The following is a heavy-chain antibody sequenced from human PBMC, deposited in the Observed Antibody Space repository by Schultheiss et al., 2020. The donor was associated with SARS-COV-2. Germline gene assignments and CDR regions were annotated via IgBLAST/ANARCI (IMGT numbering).Heavy chain of an antibody. CDR2: ISYDGSNK. D-gene: IGHD3-3*01. J-gene: IGHJ6*02. V-gene: IGHV3-30*03. CDR1: GFTFSSYG. CDR3: ARASGGYDFWSGYSYYYYGMDF. Sequence: GGSLRLSCAASGFTFSSYGMHWVRQAPGKGLEWVAVISYDGSNKYYADSVKGRFTISRDNAKNSLYLQMNSLRAEDTAVYYCARASGGYDFWSGYSYYYYGMDFWGQGTTVTVAS.